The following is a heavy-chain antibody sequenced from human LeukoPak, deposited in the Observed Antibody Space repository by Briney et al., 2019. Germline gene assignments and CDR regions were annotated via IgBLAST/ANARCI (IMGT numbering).Heavy chain of an antibody. CDR3: ARGQEYSYGQFDY. J-gene: IGHJ4*02. CDR2: INGDGRTT. D-gene: IGHD5-18*01. Sequence: GGSLRLSCAASGFTLSSHWMHWVRQPPGKGLVWVSRINGDGRTTSYADSVKGRFTISKDNAKNTMYLQINSLRADDTAVYYCARGQEYSYGQFDYWGQGALVVVSS. V-gene: IGHV3-74*01. CDR1: GFTLSSHW.